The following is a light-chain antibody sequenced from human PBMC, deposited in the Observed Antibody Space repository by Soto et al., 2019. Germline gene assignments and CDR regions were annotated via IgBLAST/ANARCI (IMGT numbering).Light chain of an antibody. CDR2: DVS. Sequence: QSVLTQPASVSGSPGQSITISCTGTSSDVGGYNYVSWYQQHPGKAPKLMIYDVSNRPSGVSNRFSGSKSGNTASLTISGLQAEDEADYYRSSYTSSSTLGVFGTGTKVTV. J-gene: IGLJ1*01. V-gene: IGLV2-14*01. CDR1: SSDVGGYNY. CDR3: SSYTSSSTLGV.